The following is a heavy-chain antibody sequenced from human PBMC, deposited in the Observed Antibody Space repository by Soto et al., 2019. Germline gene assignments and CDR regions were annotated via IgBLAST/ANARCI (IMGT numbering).Heavy chain of an antibody. Sequence: PSQTLSLTCAISGDSVSSNSAAWNWIRQSPSRGLEWLGRTYYRSKWYNDYAVSVKSRITINPDTSKNQFSLQLNSVTPEDTAVYYCARDSRVATKEYYYYGMGVWGQGTTVTVSS. CDR3: ARDSRVATKEYYYYGMGV. J-gene: IGHJ6*02. D-gene: IGHD5-12*01. CDR1: GDSVSSNSAA. CDR2: TYYRSKWYN. V-gene: IGHV6-1*01.